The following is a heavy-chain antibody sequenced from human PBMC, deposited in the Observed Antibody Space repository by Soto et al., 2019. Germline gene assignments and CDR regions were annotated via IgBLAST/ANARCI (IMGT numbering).Heavy chain of an antibody. CDR3: ARVPNRFLEWPGGDY. Sequence: QVQLVQSGAEVKKPGSSVKVSCKASGGTFSSYAISWVRQAPGQGLEWMGGIIPIFGTANYTQKFQGRVTITADEPTITAYMELSSLRADDTAVYYCARVPNRFLEWPGGDYWGQGTLVTVSS. V-gene: IGHV1-69*12. CDR1: GGTFSSYA. J-gene: IGHJ4*02. CDR2: IIPIFGTA. D-gene: IGHD3-3*01.